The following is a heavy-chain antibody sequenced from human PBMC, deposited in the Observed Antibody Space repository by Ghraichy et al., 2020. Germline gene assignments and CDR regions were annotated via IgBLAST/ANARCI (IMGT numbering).Heavy chain of an antibody. D-gene: IGHD3-3*01. CDR1: GGSISSSSYY. J-gene: IGHJ3*02. Sequence: SETLSLTCTVSGGSISSSSYYWGWIRQPPGKGLEWIGSIYYSGSTYYNPSLKSRVTISVDTSKNPFSLKLSSVTAADTAVYYCARQYYDFWSGYYIRRLGPGDDAFDIWGQGTMVTVSS. V-gene: IGHV4-39*01. CDR2: IYYSGST. CDR3: ARQYYDFWSGYYIRRLGPGDDAFDI.